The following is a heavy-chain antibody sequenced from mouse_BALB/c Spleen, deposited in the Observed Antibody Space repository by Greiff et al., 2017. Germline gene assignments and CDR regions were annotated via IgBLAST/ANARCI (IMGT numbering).Heavy chain of an antibody. V-gene: IGHV1-14*01. CDR3: TRVGDYSSYWYFDV. CDR2: IYPGSGST. J-gene: IGHJ1*01. CDR1: GYTFTSYV. Sequence: VQLQQSGPELVKPGASVKMSCKASGYTFTSYVMHWVKQKPGQGLEWIGNIYPGSGSTNYDEKFKSKGTLTVDTSSSTAYMHLSSLTSEDSAVYYCTRVGDYSSYWYFDVWGAGTTVTVSS. D-gene: IGHD1-1*01.